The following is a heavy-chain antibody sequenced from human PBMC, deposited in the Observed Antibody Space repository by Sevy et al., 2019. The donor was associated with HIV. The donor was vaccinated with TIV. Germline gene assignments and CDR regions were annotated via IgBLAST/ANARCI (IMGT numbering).Heavy chain of an antibody. J-gene: IGHJ4*02. V-gene: IGHV3-33*08. CDR1: GFTFSNYA. CDR2: IWYDGSNK. CDR3: ARSVGGVTFDY. D-gene: IGHD3-16*01. Sequence: WGSLRLSCEASGFTFSNYAMNWVRQAPGKGLEWVAVIWYDGSNKYYADSVKGRFTISRDNSKNTLYLQMNSLRAEDTAVYYCARSVGGVTFDYWGQGTLVTVSS.